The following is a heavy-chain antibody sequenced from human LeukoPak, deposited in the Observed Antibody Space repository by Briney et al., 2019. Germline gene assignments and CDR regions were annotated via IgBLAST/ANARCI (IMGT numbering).Heavy chain of an antibody. CDR3: ARHPFATPFDF. Sequence: SETLSLTCTVSGASVSGVYWSRIRQPPGKGLEWIGYIYHSGDSNCNPSLKSRVTVSLDTSKNQVSLRLTSVTAADTAVYYCARHPFATPFDFWGRGTLVTVSS. J-gene: IGHJ4*02. D-gene: IGHD2-15*01. V-gene: IGHV4-59*08. CDR1: GASVSGVY. CDR2: IYHSGDS.